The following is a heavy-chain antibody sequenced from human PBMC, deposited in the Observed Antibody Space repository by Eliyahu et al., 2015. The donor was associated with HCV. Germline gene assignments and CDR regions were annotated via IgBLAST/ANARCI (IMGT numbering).Heavy chain of an antibody. CDR3: ARQFGLYSSSPLSMDV. CDR1: GGXFSSYP. CDR2: ILPILGIA. J-gene: IGHJ6*02. V-gene: IGHV1-69*04. D-gene: IGHD6-13*01. Sequence: QVQLVQSGAEVKKPGSSVKVSCKASGGXFSSYPTGWVRQAPGQGLEWRGRILPILGIANYAQKFQGRVTITADKSTSTAYMELSSLRSEDTAVYYCARQFGLYSSSPLSMDVWGQGTTVTVSS.